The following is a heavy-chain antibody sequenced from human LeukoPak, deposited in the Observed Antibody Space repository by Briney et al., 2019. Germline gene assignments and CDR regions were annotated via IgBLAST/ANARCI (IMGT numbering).Heavy chain of an antibody. CDR2: IYYSGST. D-gene: IGHD2-2*02. CDR3: ARVTREYNCSSTSCYTFNWFDP. Sequence: PSETLSLTCTVSGGSISSHYWSWIRQPPGKGLEWIGYIYYSGSTNYNPSLKSRVTISVDTSKNQFSLKLSSVTAADTAVYYCARVTREYNCSSTSCYTFNWFDPWGQGTLVTVPS. J-gene: IGHJ5*02. CDR1: GGSISSHY. V-gene: IGHV4-59*11.